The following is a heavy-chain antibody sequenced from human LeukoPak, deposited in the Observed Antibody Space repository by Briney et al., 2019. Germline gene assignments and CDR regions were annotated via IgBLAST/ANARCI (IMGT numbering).Heavy chain of an antibody. Sequence: ASVKVSCKASGYTFTSYGISWVRQAPGQGLEWMGWINPNSGGTNYAQKFQGWVTMTRDTSISTAYMELSRLRSDDTAVYYCARAPSGYSGYPPDYWGQGTLVTVSS. CDR3: ARAPSGYSGYPPDY. J-gene: IGHJ4*02. V-gene: IGHV1-2*04. D-gene: IGHD5-12*01. CDR2: INPNSGGT. CDR1: GYTFTSYG.